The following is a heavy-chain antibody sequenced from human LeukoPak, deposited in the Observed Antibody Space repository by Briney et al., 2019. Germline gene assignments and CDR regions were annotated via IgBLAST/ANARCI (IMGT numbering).Heavy chain of an antibody. CDR1: GYSISSGYY. J-gene: IGHJ4*02. CDR2: IYHSGST. CDR3: ARGGGDYYYGS. Sequence: SETLSLTCTVSGYSISSGYYWGWIRQPPGKGLEWIGSIYHSGSTYYNPSLKSRVTISVDTSKNQFSLKLSSVTAADTAVYYCARGGGDYYYGSWGQGTLVTVSS. D-gene: IGHD3-10*01. V-gene: IGHV4-38-2*02.